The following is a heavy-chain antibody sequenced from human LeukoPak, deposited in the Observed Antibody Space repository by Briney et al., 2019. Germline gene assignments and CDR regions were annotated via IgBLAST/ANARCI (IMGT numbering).Heavy chain of an antibody. V-gene: IGHV3-21*01. D-gene: IGHD6-13*01. CDR3: ASLLKAAASFDY. J-gene: IGHJ4*02. CDR2: ISSSSSYI. Sequence: PGGSLRLSCAASGFTFSSYSMNWVRQAPGKGLEWVSSISSSSSYIYYADSVKGRFTISRDNAKNSLYLQMNSLRAEDTAVYYCASLLKAAASFDYRGQGTLVTVSS. CDR1: GFTFSSYS.